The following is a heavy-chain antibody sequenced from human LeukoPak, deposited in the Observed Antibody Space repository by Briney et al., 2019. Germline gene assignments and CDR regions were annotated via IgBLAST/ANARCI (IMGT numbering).Heavy chain of an antibody. Sequence: PSETLSLTYTVSGGSISSYYWSWIRQPPGKGLEWIGYIYYSGSTNYNPSLKSRVTISVDTSKNQFSLKLSSVTAADTAVYYCARSMVRGVRDWFDPWGQGTLVTVSS. D-gene: IGHD3-10*01. CDR3: ARSMVRGVRDWFDP. CDR2: IYYSGST. V-gene: IGHV4-59*01. CDR1: GGSISSYY. J-gene: IGHJ5*02.